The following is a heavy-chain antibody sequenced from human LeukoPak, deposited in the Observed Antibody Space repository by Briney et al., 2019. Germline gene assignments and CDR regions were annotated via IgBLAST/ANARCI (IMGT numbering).Heavy chain of an antibody. CDR2: IKGDGSEK. D-gene: IGHD1-1*01. V-gene: IGHV3-7*04. J-gene: IGHJ4*02. Sequence: GGSLRLSCVASDFNFRSNWMDWVRQAPGKGLEWVANIKGDGSEKNYVDSVKGRFSISRDNAKNSLYLEMNSLRAEDTGVYYCAKEGDWNLDYWGQAALVTVSS. CDR3: AKEGDWNLDY. CDR1: DFNFRSNW.